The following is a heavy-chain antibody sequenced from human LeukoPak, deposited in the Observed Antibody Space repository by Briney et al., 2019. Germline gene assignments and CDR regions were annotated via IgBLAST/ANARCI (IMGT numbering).Heavy chain of an antibody. CDR3: AKGFTSSWNYYFDY. CDR2: ISDSGGST. CDR1: GFSFSNYA. V-gene: IGHV3-23*01. J-gene: IGHJ4*02. Sequence: VGSLRLSCAASGFSFSNYAMSWVRQAPGKGLEWVSAISDSGGSTYYADSVKGRFTISRDNSKNTLNLQMNSLGGEDTAVYYCAKGFTSSWNYYFDYWGQGTLVTVSS. D-gene: IGHD6-13*01.